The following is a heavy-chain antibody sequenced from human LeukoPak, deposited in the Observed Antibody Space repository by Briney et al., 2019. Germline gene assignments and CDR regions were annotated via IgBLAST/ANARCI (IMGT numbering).Heavy chain of an antibody. V-gene: IGHV4-31*03. Sequence: SQTLSLTCTVSGGSISSGGYYWSWIRQHPGKGLEWIGYIYYSGSTYYNPSLKSRVTISVDTSKNQFSLKLSSVTAADTAVYYCARDPYSSGGKGFDYWGQGTLVTVSS. D-gene: IGHD6-19*01. CDR2: IYYSGST. CDR1: GGSISSGGYY. J-gene: IGHJ4*02. CDR3: ARDPYSSGGKGFDY.